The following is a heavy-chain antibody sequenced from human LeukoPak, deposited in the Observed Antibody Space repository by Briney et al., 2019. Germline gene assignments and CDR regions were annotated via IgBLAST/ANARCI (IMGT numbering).Heavy chain of an antibody. CDR2: IRYDGSNK. CDR1: GFTFSSYG. Sequence: GGSLRLSCAASGFTFSSYGMHWVRQAPGKGLEWVAFIRYDGSNKYYADSVKGRFTISRDNSKNTLYLQMNSLRAEDTAVYYCAKDPGPVVPEHYFDYWGQGTLVTVSS. CDR3: AKDPGPVVPEHYFDY. J-gene: IGHJ4*02. D-gene: IGHD2-2*01. V-gene: IGHV3-30*02.